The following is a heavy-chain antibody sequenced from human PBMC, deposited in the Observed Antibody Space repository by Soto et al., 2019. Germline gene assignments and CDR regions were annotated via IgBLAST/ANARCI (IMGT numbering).Heavy chain of an antibody. V-gene: IGHV4-4*02. CDR3: ARDKVADKSFDY. D-gene: IGHD6-19*01. Sequence: SETLSLTCAVSGCSISSSNWCSWVRQPPGKGLEWIGEIYHSGSTNYNPSLKSRVTISVDKSKNQFSLKLSSVTAADTAVYYCARDKVADKSFDYWGQGTLVTVSS. CDR1: GCSISSSNW. J-gene: IGHJ4*02. CDR2: IYHSGST.